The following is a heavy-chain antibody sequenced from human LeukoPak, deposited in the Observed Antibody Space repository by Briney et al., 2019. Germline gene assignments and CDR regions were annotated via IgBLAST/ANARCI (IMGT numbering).Heavy chain of an antibody. J-gene: IGHJ4*02. CDR1: GFTFSDYW. Sequence: GGSLRLSCLGSGFTFSDYWMSWVRQAPGKGPEWVANVKEDASETFYVDSVKGRFTISRDNAKNSLYLQMRSLRGEDTAVYYCVRDGRSFHYWGQGTLVTVSS. CDR3: VRDGRSFHY. V-gene: IGHV3-7*01. CDR2: VKEDASET.